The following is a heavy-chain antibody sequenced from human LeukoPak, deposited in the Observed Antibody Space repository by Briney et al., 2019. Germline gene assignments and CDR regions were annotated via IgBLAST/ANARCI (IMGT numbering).Heavy chain of an antibody. CDR3: AKDGAAGKIFDY. Sequence: GGSLRLSCAASGFTFSSYAMSWVRQAPGKGLEWVSAISGSGGSTYYADSVKGRFTISRDNSKDTLYLQMNSLRAEDTAVYYCAKDGAAGKIFDYWGQGTLVTVSS. J-gene: IGHJ4*02. CDR1: GFTFSSYA. D-gene: IGHD6-13*01. V-gene: IGHV3-23*01. CDR2: ISGSGGST.